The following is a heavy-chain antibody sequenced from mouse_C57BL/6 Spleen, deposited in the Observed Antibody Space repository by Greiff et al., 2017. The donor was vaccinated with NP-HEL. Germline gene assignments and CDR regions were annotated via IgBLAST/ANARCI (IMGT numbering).Heavy chain of an antibody. Sequence: QVQLQQPGAELVKPGASVKLSCKASGYTFTSYWMHWVKQRPGRGLEWIGRIDPNSGGTKYNEKFKSKATLTVDKPSSTAYMQLSSLTSEDSAVYYCARARVDYYGSSYDWYFDVWGTGTTVTVSS. D-gene: IGHD1-1*01. V-gene: IGHV1-72*01. CDR2: IDPNSGGT. CDR1: GYTFTSYW. CDR3: ARARVDYYGSSYDWYFDV. J-gene: IGHJ1*03.